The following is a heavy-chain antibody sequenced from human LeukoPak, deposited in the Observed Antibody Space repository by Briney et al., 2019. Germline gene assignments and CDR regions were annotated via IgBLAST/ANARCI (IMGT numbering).Heavy chain of an antibody. J-gene: IGHJ6*02. CDR1: GGSFSGFY. D-gene: IGHD2-8*01. CDR3: ARGHVGLYVYYYYYGMDV. CDR2: INHSGST. Sequence: PSETLSLTCAVYGGSFSGFYWSWIRQPPKKGLEWIGEINHSGSTSYNPSLRSRVTISVDTSKNQFSLKVNSVTAADTAVYYCARGHVGLYVYYYYYGMDVWGQGTTVTVSS. V-gene: IGHV4-34*01.